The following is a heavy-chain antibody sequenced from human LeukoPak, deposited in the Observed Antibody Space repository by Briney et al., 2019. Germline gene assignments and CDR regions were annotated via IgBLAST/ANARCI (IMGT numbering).Heavy chain of an antibody. Sequence: PGGSLRLSCAASGFSFGGYAMHWVRQAPGKGLEWVSAISGSGGSTYYADSVKGRFTISRDNSKNTLYLQMNSLRAEDTAVYYCAKDRGDDDFWSGYFDYWGQGTLVTVSS. CDR3: AKDRGDDDFWSGYFDY. D-gene: IGHD3-3*01. CDR1: GFSFGGYA. V-gene: IGHV3-23*01. CDR2: ISGSGGST. J-gene: IGHJ4*02.